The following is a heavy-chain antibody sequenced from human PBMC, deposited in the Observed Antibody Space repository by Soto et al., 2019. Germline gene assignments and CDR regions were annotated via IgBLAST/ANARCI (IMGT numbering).Heavy chain of an antibody. Sequence: SVKVSCKASGGTFSSYAISWVRQAPGQGLEWMGGIIPIFGTANYAQKVQCRVTITADKSTSTAYRELSSLRSEDTAVYYCGRQKRITGTRHYWFDPWGQGTLVPVSS. CDR1: GGTFSSYA. J-gene: IGHJ5*02. V-gene: IGHV1-69*06. D-gene: IGHD1-20*01. CDR3: GRQKRITGTRHYWFDP. CDR2: IIPIFGTA.